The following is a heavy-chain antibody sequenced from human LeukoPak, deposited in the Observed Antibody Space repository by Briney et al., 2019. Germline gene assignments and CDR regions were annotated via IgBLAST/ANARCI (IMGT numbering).Heavy chain of an antibody. J-gene: IGHJ3*02. CDR3: ARRTSGRRAFDI. CDR2: IYYSGST. V-gene: IGHV4-59*12. Sequence: PSETLSLTCTVSGGSISSYYWSWIRQPPGKGLEWIGYIYYSGSTNYNPSLKSRVTISVDTSKNQFSLKLSSVTAADTAVYYCARRTSGRRAFDIWGQGTMVTVSS. CDR1: GGSISSYY.